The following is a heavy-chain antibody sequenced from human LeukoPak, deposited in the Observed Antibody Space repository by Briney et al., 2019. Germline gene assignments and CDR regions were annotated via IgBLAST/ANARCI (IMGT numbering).Heavy chain of an antibody. CDR2: ISGSGGST. V-gene: IGHV3-23*01. CDR3: AKVFPGYSSSDSAVDY. Sequence: GGSLRLSCAASGFTFSSYAMSWVRQAPGKGLEWVSAISGSGGSTYYADSVKGRFTISRDNSKNTLYLQMNSLRAEDTAVYYCAKVFPGYSSSDSAVDYWGQGTLVTVSS. J-gene: IGHJ4*02. D-gene: IGHD6-13*01. CDR1: GFTFSSYA.